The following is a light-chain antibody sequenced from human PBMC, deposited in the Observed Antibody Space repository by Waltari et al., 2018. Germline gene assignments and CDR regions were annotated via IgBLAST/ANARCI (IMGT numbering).Light chain of an antibody. CDR1: SSNIGSNS. CDR3: AAWDDSLKGVV. J-gene: IGLJ2*01. CDR2: GNF. Sequence: QSVLTQPPSASGTPGQRVTISCSGSSSNIGSNSVNWYQQLPGTAPKLLVYGNFQSPSGVPDLGSGSKSGKSASRAICGLQLKDDADYYCAAWDDSLKGVVFGGGTKLTV. V-gene: IGLV1-44*01.